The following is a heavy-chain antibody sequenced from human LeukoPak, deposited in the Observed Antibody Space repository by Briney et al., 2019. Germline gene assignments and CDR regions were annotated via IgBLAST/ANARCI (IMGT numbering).Heavy chain of an antibody. CDR1: GFTFDDYA. Sequence: GGSLRLSCAASGFTFDDYAMHWVRQAPGKGLEWVSLISWDGGSTYYADSVKGRFTISRDNSKNSLYLQMNCLRAEDTALYYCAKDSRGVVPAAIDYWGQGTLVAVSS. CDR2: ISWDGGST. V-gene: IGHV3-43D*04. D-gene: IGHD2-2*02. J-gene: IGHJ4*02. CDR3: AKDSRGVVPAAIDY.